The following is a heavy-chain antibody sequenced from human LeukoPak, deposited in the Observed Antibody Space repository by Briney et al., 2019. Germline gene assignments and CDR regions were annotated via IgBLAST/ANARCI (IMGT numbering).Heavy chain of an antibody. CDR1: GGSISSSSYY. V-gene: IGHV4-39*01. J-gene: IGHJ6*03. Sequence: SETMSLTSSVYGGSISSSSYYWNWIRQPPGKGLEWVGSIYYSGSTYYNSTLKSRVTISEDTSKNRFSLMLTSVTAADTAVYYCARQVSDYFYYYIDVWGEGTTVIVSS. CDR3: ARQVSDYFYYYIDV. CDR2: IYYSGST.